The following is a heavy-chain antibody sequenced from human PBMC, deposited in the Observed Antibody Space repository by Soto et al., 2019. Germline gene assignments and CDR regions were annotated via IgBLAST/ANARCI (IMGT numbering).Heavy chain of an antibody. D-gene: IGHD3-10*01. CDR3: ASQVSYGSGSYHFDY. J-gene: IGHJ4*02. V-gene: IGHV4-4*02. Sequence: QVQPQESGPGLVKPSGTLSLTCAVSGGSISSSNWWSWVRQPPGKGLEWIGEIYHSGSTNYNPSLKCRVTISVDKSKNQFSLKLSSVTAADTAVYYCASQVSYGSGSYHFDYWGQGTLVTVSS. CDR2: IYHSGST. CDR1: GGSISSSNW.